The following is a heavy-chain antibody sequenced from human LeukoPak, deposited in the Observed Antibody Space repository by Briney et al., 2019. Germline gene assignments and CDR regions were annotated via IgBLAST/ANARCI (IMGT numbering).Heavy chain of an antibody. CDR3: AKHSSSLHYFDY. D-gene: IGHD6-13*01. CDR1: GFTLSTYG. CDR2: ISGSVGGT. Sequence: PRGSLRLSCAASGFTLSTYGMSWVRQAPRKGLKWVSAISGSVGGTYFADSVKGRFTIPRDNSKNTLFLQIDSLIADDTAVYYCAKHSSSLHYFDYWGQGTLVTVSS. J-gene: IGHJ4*02. V-gene: IGHV3-23*01.